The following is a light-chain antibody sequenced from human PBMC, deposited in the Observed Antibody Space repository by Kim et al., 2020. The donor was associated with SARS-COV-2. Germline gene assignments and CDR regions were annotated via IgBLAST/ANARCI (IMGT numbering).Light chain of an antibody. J-gene: IGLJ2*01. Sequence: SYELTQPSSVSVSPGQTARITCSGDVLAKKYARWFQQKPGQAPVLVIYKDSERPSGIPERFSGSSSGTTVTLTISGAQVEDEADYYCYSAADFLRVFGGGTQLTVL. CDR1: VLAKKY. CDR3: YSAADFLRV. CDR2: KDS. V-gene: IGLV3-27*01.